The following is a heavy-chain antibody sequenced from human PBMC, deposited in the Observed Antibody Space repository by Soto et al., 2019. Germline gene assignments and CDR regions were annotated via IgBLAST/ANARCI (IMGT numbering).Heavy chain of an antibody. V-gene: IGHV3-53*01. D-gene: IGHD6-13*01. CDR1: GFTVSSNY. Sequence: GGSLRLSCAASGFTVSSNYMTWVRQAAGKGLEWVSVIYSGGNTYYADSVQGRFTISRDDSKNTLYLQMNSLRAEDTAVYCCARIRTSSSWCFDYWGQGTLVTVSS. J-gene: IGHJ4*02. CDR2: IYSGGNT. CDR3: ARIRTSSSWCFDY.